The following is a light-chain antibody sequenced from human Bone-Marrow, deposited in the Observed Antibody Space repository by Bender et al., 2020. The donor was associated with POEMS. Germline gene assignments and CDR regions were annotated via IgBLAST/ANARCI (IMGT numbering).Light chain of an antibody. CDR2: KDT. V-gene: IGLV3-25*03. CDR1: ELGNTY. J-gene: IGLJ3*02. CDR3: QSAASSSSPWV. Sequence: SFELTQPPSVSVSPGQTATITCSGNELGNTYAFWYQQRPGQAPVLLIYKDTERSSGIPERFSGSTSGTTVTLTISGGQAEDEADYYCQSAASSSSPWVFGGGTKLTVL.